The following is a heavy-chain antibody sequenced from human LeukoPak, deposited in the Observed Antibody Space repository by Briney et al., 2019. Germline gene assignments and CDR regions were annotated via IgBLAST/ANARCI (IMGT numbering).Heavy chain of an antibody. CDR2: INPNSGGT. CDR3: VTSIAAAGTEFDY. J-gene: IGHJ4*02. Sequence: PWASVKVSCKASGYTFTGYYMHWVRQAPGQGLEWMGWINPNSGGTNYAQKFQGRVTMTRDTSISTAYMELSRLRSDDTAVYYCVTSIAAAGTEFDYWGQGTLVTVSS. CDR1: GYTFTGYY. D-gene: IGHD6-13*01. V-gene: IGHV1-2*02.